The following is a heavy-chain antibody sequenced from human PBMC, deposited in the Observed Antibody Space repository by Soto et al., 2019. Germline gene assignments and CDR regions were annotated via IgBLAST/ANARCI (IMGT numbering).Heavy chain of an antibody. CDR2: IYSGGST. Sequence: GGSLRLSCAASGFTVSSNYMSWVRQAPGKGLEWVSVIYSGGSTYYADSVKGRFTISRDNSKNTLYLQMNSLRAEDTAVYYCARGYYLEYFQHWGQGTLVTVSS. J-gene: IGHJ1*01. CDR1: GFTVSSNY. V-gene: IGHV3-66*01. CDR3: ARGYYLEYFQH. D-gene: IGHD3-22*01.